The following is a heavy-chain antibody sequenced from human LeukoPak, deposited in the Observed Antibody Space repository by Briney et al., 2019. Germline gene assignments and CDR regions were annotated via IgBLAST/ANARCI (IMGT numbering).Heavy chain of an antibody. CDR3: ARNNADGEGRFSY. V-gene: IGHV7-4-1*02. CDR2: INTNTGNP. CDR1: GDRFTNYA. J-gene: IGHJ4*02. Sequence: GASVKVSCKASGDRFTNYAMNWVRQAPGQGLEWMGWINTNTGNPTYGQGFTGRFVFSLDTSVSTAYLQISSLKAEDTAVYYCARNNADGEGRFSYWGQGTLVTVSS. D-gene: IGHD3-10*01.